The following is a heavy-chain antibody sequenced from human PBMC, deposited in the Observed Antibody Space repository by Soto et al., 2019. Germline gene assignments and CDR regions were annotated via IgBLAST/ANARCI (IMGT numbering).Heavy chain of an antibody. V-gene: IGHV4-31*03. J-gene: IGHJ4*02. Sequence: SETLSLTCTVSGGSISSGGYYWSWIRQNPGKGLEWIGYIYYSGSTYYNPSLKSRVTISVDTSKNQFSLKLSSVTAADTAVYYCARTSHKNYGGNLGYWGQGTLVTVSS. CDR2: IYYSGST. CDR1: GGSISSGGYY. D-gene: IGHD4-17*01. CDR3: ARTSHKNYGGNLGY.